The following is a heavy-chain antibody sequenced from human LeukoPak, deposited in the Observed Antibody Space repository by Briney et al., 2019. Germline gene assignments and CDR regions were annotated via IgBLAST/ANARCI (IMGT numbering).Heavy chain of an antibody. CDR3: AKDRVADYYDSSGYPLDY. D-gene: IGHD3-22*01. Sequence: GGSLRLSCAASGFTFSDYYMSWIRQAPGKGLEWVSAISGSGGSTYYADSVKGRFTISRDNSKNTLYLQMNSLRAEDTAVYYCAKDRVADYYDSSGYPLDYWGQGTLVTVSS. CDR2: ISGSGGST. V-gene: IGHV3-23*01. CDR1: GFTFSDYY. J-gene: IGHJ4*02.